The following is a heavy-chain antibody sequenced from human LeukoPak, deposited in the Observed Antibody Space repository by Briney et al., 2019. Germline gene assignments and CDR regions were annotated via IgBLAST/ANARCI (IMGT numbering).Heavy chain of an antibody. CDR1: GFTFSSYG. J-gene: IGHJ4*02. V-gene: IGHV3-23*01. Sequence: PGGSLRLSWAASGFTFSSYGMSWVRQAPGKGPQWVSAITGSGGTTYYADSVKGRFTISRDNSKNTLYLQMNSLRAEDTAVYYCAKIQGYFDYWGQGNLVTVSS. CDR2: ITGSGGTT. CDR3: AKIQGYFDY.